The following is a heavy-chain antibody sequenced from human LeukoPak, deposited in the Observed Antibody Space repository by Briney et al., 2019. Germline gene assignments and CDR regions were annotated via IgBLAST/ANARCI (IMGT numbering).Heavy chain of an antibody. CDR1: GFVFSDSA. CDR2: IRGKAKNYAT. Sequence: GGSLRLSCAASGFVFSDSAVHWVRQTSGTGLEWIGLIRGKAKNYATAHAASVRGRFSVSRDDSKSTAYLEMNSLKTEDTAVYYCTSPAHDFDFCSGYYSFWGPGTLVTVSS. J-gene: IGHJ4*02. V-gene: IGHV3-73*01. CDR3: TSPAHDFDFCSGYYSF. D-gene: IGHD3-3*01.